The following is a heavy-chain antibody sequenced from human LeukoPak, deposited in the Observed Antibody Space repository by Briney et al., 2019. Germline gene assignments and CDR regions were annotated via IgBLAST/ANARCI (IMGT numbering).Heavy chain of an antibody. V-gene: IGHV4-4*07. CDR2: ISASGNT. Sequence: SETLSHTCTVSGGSISNYYWSCIRQPAGKGLEWIGRISASGNTNYNPSLKSRVTMSVDTSMNLFALKLSSVTAADTAVYYCARQGVATAIDYWGQGTLVTVSS. J-gene: IGHJ4*02. D-gene: IGHD2-21*02. CDR3: ARQGVATAIDY. CDR1: GGSISNYY.